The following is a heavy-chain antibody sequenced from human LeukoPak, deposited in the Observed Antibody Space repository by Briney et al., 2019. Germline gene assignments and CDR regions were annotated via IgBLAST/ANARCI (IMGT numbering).Heavy chain of an antibody. CDR2: IFTSGST. CDR3: SRGGANDL. V-gene: IGHV4-4*07. CDR1: GGSITSDY. D-gene: IGHD4/OR15-4a*01. Sequence: SETLSLTCTVVGGSITSDYWSWIRQPAGKGLEWIGRIFTSGSTAYSPSLKSRVTMSLDTSKNQFFLKLSSVTAADTAAYFCSRGGANDLWGQGTLVTVSS. J-gene: IGHJ5*02.